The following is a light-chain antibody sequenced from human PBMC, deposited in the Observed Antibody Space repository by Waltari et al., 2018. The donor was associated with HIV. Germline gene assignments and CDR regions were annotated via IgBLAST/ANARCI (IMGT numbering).Light chain of an antibody. Sequence: DIQMTQSLSTVSASVGDKIIITCRASQSISNWLDWFQQKPGKAPKLLIYKASNLESGVPSRFSGCGSGTEFTLTINSLQPDDFATYFCQQYSSDPLTFGRGTRVEVK. V-gene: IGKV1-5*03. CDR2: KAS. J-gene: IGKJ4*01. CDR1: QSISNW. CDR3: QQYSSDPLT.